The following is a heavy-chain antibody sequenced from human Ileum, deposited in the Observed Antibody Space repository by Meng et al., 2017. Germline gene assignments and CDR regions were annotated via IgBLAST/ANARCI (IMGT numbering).Heavy chain of an antibody. CDR3: VRNEGYSLGD. CDR2: SSQDSGRN. Sequence: VQRQESGPGLVKTSVTLSLTCSVSGDSGSIGDWWSWVRQPPGKGLEWIGESSQDSGRNNYNPSLKSRVTISLAKSKNQFSLNLNSVTAADTAVYYCVRNEGYSLGDWGQGTLVTVSS. D-gene: IGHD2-21*01. J-gene: IGHJ4*02. CDR1: GDSGSIGDW. V-gene: IGHV4-4*02.